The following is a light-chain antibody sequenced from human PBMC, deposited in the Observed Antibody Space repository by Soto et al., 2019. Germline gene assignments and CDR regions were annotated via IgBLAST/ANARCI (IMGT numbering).Light chain of an antibody. CDR1: QSSSNF. J-gene: IGKJ5*01. V-gene: IGKV1-39*01. Sequence: DIQMTQSPSSLSASVGDRFTITWRASQSSSNFLNWYQQKPGKAPKLLIYAASTLQSGVPSRFSGSGSGTDFTLTISSLQPEDFATYYCQQTNSIPITFGQGTRLEIK. CDR3: QQTNSIPIT. CDR2: AAS.